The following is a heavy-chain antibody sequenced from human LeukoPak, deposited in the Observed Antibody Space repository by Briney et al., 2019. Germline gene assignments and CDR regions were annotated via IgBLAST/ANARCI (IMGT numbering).Heavy chain of an antibody. CDR1: GFTFSSYA. J-gene: IGHJ6*02. Sequence: GSLRLSCAASGFTFSSYAMHWVRQAPGKGLEWVAVISYDGSNKYYADSVKGRFTISRDNSKNTLYLQMNSLRAEDTAVYYCARDPVVVPAAIYYYGMDVWGQGTTVTVFS. V-gene: IGHV3-30-3*01. CDR2: ISYDGSNK. CDR3: ARDPVVVPAAIYYYGMDV. D-gene: IGHD2-2*01.